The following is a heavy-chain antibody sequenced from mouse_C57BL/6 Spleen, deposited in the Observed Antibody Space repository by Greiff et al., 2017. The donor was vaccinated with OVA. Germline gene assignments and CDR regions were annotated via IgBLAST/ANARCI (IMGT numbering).Heavy chain of an antibody. CDR3: ARSDWDVRAMDY. D-gene: IGHD4-1*01. J-gene: IGHJ4*01. V-gene: IGHV1-54*01. CDR2: INPGSGGT. CDR1: GYAFTNYL. Sequence: VKLMESGAELVRPGTSVKVSCKASGYAFTNYLIEWVKQRPGQGLEWIGVINPGSGGTNYNEKFKGKATLTADKSSSTAYMQLSSLTSEDSAVYFCARSDWDVRAMDYWGQGTSVTVSS.